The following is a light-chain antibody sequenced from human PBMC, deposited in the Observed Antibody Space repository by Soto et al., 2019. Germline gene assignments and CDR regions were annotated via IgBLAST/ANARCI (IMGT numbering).Light chain of an antibody. J-gene: IGLJ1*01. CDR1: SSDVGGYNY. CDR3: SSYTSSSYYV. V-gene: IGLV2-14*01. Sequence: QSVMTQPASVSGSPGQSITISCTGTSSDVGGYNYVSWYQQHPGKAPKLMIYDVSNRPSGVSNRFSGSKSGNTASLTISGPQAEDVADYYCSSYTSSSYYVCGTETKVTVL. CDR2: DVS.